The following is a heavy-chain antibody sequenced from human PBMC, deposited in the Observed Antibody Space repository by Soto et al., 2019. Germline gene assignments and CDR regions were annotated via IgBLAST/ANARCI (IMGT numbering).Heavy chain of an antibody. CDR2: ISAYNGNT. V-gene: IGHV1-18*01. CDR3: ARDKGDGSGSYYGY. Sequence: ASVKASCKASGYTFTSYGISWLRQAPGQGLEWMGWISAYNGNTNYAQKLQGRVTMTTDTSTSTAYMELRSLRSDDTAVYYCARDKGDGSGSYYGYWGQGTLVTVSS. CDR1: GYTFTSYG. J-gene: IGHJ4*02. D-gene: IGHD3-10*01.